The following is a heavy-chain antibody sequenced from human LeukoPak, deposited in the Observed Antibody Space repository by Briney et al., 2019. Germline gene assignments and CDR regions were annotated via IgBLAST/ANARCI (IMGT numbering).Heavy chain of an antibody. Sequence: GGSLRLSCAASEFTLSNYWMHWVRQAPGKGLVWVSRINSDGSSTSYADSVKGRFTISRDNAKNTLYLQMNSLRVEDTAVYYCARGFTIFGVVNDGFDIWGQGTMVTVSS. J-gene: IGHJ3*02. CDR3: ARGFTIFGVVNDGFDI. V-gene: IGHV3-74*01. CDR2: INSDGSST. CDR1: EFTLSNYW. D-gene: IGHD3-3*01.